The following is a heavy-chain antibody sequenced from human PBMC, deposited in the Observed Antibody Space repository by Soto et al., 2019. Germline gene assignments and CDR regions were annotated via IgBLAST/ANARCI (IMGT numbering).Heavy chain of an antibody. CDR2: ISGSGGST. D-gene: IGHD2-2*01. V-gene: IGHV3-23*01. J-gene: IGHJ4*02. CDR3: AKDSGGYCSSTSCLNDY. Sequence: LRLSCAASGFTFSSYAMSWVRQAPGKGLEWVSAISGSGGSTYYADSVKGRFTISRDNSKNTLYLQMNSLRAEDTAVYYCAKDSGGYCSSTSCLNDYWGQGTLVTV. CDR1: GFTFSSYA.